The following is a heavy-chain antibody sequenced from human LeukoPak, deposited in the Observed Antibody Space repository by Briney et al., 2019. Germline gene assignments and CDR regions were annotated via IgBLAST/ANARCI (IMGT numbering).Heavy chain of an antibody. Sequence: PGGSLRLSCAASGFTFSSYNMNWVRQAPGKGLEWVSSITSGSSYIYYADSVKGRFTISRDSAKNSLYLQMNSLRAEDTAVYYCARPGPDAFDIWGQGTMVTVSS. CDR2: ITSGSSYI. J-gene: IGHJ3*02. V-gene: IGHV3-21*01. CDR3: ARPGPDAFDI. CDR1: GFTFSSYN.